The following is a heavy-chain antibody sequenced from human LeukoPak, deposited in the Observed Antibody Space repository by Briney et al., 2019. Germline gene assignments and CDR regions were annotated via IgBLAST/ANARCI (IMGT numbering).Heavy chain of an antibody. J-gene: IGHJ4*02. V-gene: IGHV3-53*01. D-gene: IGHD6-19*01. Sequence: GGSLRLSCAASGFTVSSNYMSWVRQAPGKGLEWVSVIYSGGSTYYADSVKGRFTISRDNSKNTLYLQMNSLRAEDTAVYYCARGVYSSGWHPPLDYWGQGTLVTVSS. CDR1: GFTVSSNY. CDR2: IYSGGST. CDR3: ARGVYSSGWHPPLDY.